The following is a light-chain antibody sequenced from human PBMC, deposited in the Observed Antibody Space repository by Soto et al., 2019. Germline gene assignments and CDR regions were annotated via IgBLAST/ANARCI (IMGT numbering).Light chain of an antibody. CDR3: QQYYSYPLT. CDR1: QSIATY. CDR2: EAS. J-gene: IGKJ4*01. Sequence: IHMTQSPSSRSASGLGRVRIGVRASQSIATYLNWYQQKPGKAPNLLIYEASSLQSGVPSGFSGTGSGTDFTLTISSLQPEDFATYYCQQYYSYPLTFGGGTKVDIK. V-gene: IGKV1-39*01.